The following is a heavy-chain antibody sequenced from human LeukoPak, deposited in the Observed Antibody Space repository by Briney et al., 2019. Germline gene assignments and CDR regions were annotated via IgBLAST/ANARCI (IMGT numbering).Heavy chain of an antibody. V-gene: IGHV1-18*01. CDR3: ARDLAGIAVTAD. J-gene: IGHJ4*02. CDR2: ISPYTGNT. D-gene: IGHD6-19*01. Sequence: ASVKVSCKASGYIFTNYGITWVRLAPGQGLEWMGWISPYTGNTNYAQNLQGRVIMTTDTSTTTAYMELRGLTYDDTAIYYCARDLAGIAVTADWGQGTLVTVSS. CDR1: GYIFTNYG.